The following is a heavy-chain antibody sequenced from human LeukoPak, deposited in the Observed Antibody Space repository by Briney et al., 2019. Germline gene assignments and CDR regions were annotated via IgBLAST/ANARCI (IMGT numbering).Heavy chain of an antibody. J-gene: IGHJ6*03. V-gene: IGHV3-48*04. CDR3: ATITGTTRDGEHHYYYYMDV. Sequence: GGSLRLSCAASGFSFSIYSLNWVRQAPGKGLEWVSYISHTGSTMSYADSVKGRFTISRDNAKNSLYLQMNSLRAEDTAVYYCATITGTTRDGEHHYYYYMDVWGKGTTVTVSS. D-gene: IGHD1-7*01. CDR2: ISHTGSTM. CDR1: GFSFSIYS.